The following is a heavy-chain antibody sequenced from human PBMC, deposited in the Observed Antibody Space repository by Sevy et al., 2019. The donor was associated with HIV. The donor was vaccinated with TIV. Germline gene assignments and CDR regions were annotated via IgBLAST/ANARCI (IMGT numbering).Heavy chain of an antibody. CDR3: AREEIRGMDV. Sequence: GVSLRLSCAASGFTFSSYEMNWVRQAPGKGLEWVSYISSSGSTIYYADSVKGRFTISRDNAKNSLYLQMNSLRAEDTAVYYCAREEIRGMDVWGQGTTVTVSS. V-gene: IGHV3-48*03. D-gene: IGHD4-17*01. CDR1: GFTFSSYE. J-gene: IGHJ6*02. CDR2: ISSSGSTI.